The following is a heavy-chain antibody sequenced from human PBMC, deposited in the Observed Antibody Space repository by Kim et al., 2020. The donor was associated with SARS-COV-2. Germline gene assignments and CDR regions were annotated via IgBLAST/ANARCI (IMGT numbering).Heavy chain of an antibody. D-gene: IGHD3-16*01. CDR1: GFTVSSNY. V-gene: IGHV3-66*01. CDR2: IYSGGST. J-gene: IGHJ6*02. Sequence: GGSLRHSCAASGFTVSSNYMSWVRQAPGKGLEWVSVIYSGGSTYYADSVKGRFTISRDNSKNTLYLQMNSLRAEDTAVYYCARDGTRGSYYYYGMDVWGQGTTVTVSS. CDR3: ARDGTRGSYYYYGMDV.